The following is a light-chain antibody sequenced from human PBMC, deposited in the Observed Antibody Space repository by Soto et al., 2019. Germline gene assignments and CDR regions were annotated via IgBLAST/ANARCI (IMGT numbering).Light chain of an antibody. CDR2: EVS. CDR3: SSYTSSTVV. J-gene: IGLJ2*01. Sequence: QSALTQPASVSGSPGQSITISCTGTSSDVGGYNYVSWYQQHPGKAPKLMIYEVSNRPSGVSNRFSGSKSGNTASLTISGLQAEYEADYYCSSYTSSTVVFGGGTKVTVL. CDR1: SSDVGGYNY. V-gene: IGLV2-14*01.